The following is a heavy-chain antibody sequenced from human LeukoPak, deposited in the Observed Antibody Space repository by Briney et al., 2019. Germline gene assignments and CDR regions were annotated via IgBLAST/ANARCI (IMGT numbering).Heavy chain of an antibody. Sequence: GASVKVSCKASGYTFIHYYMHWVRQARGQGLEWMGRIDGETGNTRYAQNFQGRVSMTRDTSTSTVYMELSGLRFEDTAVYYCARDPGGNYFGPGTHFAYWGQGALVTVSS. J-gene: IGHJ4*02. V-gene: IGHV1-46*01. CDR3: ARDPGGNYFGPGTHFAY. D-gene: IGHD3-10*01. CDR1: GYTFIHYY. CDR2: IDGETGNT.